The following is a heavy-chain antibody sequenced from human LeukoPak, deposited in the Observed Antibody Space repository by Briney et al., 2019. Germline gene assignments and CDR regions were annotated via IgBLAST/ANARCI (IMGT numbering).Heavy chain of an antibody. Sequence: GASVKVSCKASGGTFSSYAISWVRQAPGQGLEWMGGIIPIFGTANYAQKFQGRVTITADKSTSTAYMELSSLRSEDTAVYYCARGPLLWFGESIRRAGYYYYYMDVWGKGTTVTISS. V-gene: IGHV1-69*06. CDR3: ARGPLLWFGESIRRAGYYYYYMDV. CDR2: IIPIFGTA. D-gene: IGHD3-10*01. CDR1: GGTFSSYA. J-gene: IGHJ6*03.